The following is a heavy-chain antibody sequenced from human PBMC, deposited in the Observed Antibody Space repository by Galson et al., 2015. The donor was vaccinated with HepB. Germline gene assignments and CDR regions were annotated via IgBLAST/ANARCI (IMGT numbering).Heavy chain of an antibody. J-gene: IGHJ4*02. CDR3: ARSMIVVVPAATHMTTVVTSYFDY. CDR2: ISSSSSTI. V-gene: IGHV3-48*02. D-gene: IGHD2-2*01. CDR1: GFTFSSYS. Sequence: SLRLSCAASGFTFSSYSMNWVRQAPGKGLEWVSYISSSSSTIYYADSVKGRFTISRDNAKNSLYLQMNSLRDEDTAVYYCARSMIVVVPAATHMTTVVTSYFDYWGQGTLVTVSS.